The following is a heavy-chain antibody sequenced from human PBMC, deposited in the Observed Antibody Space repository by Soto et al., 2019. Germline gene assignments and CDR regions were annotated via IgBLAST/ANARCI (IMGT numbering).Heavy chain of an antibody. CDR3: ARDAGAAAQPHYYYYYGMDV. CDR2: IYYSGST. V-gene: IGHV4-31*03. D-gene: IGHD2-2*01. J-gene: IGHJ6*02. CDR1: GGSISSGGYY. Sequence: QVQLQESGPGLVKPSQTLSLTCTVSGGSISSGGYYWSWIRQHPGKGLEWIGYIYYSGSTYYNPSRKSRVTISVDTSKNQFSLKLSSVTAADTAVYYCARDAGAAAQPHYYYYYGMDVWGQGTTVTVSS.